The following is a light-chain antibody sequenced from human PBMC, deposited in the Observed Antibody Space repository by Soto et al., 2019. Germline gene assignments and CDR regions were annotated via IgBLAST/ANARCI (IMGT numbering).Light chain of an antibody. CDR3: QQYITYPYA. CDR2: EAS. V-gene: IGKV1-5*03. Sequence: DIQMTQSPSTLSASVGDRVTITCRASQSTSTWLAWYQQRPGKTPKLLISEASKLESGVPSRFSGSGSGTAFTLTISSLQPADFATYYCQQYITYPYAFGQGTKVEIK. CDR1: QSTSTW. J-gene: IGKJ1*01.